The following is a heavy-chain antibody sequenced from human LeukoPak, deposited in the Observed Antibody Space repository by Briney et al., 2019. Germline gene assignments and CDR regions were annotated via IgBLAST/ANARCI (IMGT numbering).Heavy chain of an antibody. J-gene: IGHJ4*02. CDR2: ITAYNGNT. CDR3: ARDGWRVVAPRGPFDY. V-gene: IGHV1-18*04. D-gene: IGHD3-22*01. Sequence: ASVKVSCKASGYTFTSYGISWVRQAPGQGLEWMGWITAYNGNTNYAQKLQGRVTMTTDTSTSTAYMELRSLRSDDTAVYYCARDGWRVVAPRGPFDYWGQGTLVTVSS. CDR1: GYTFTSYG.